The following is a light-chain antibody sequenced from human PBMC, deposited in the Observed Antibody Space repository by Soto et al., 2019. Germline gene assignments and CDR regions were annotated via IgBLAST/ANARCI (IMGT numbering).Light chain of an antibody. V-gene: IGKV1-39*01. CDR2: ATS. CDR1: QNLATF. Sequence: DIQMPQSPSSLSASVGDRVTVTCRASQNLATFLTWYQQKPGSAPNLLIYATSTLHTGVPSRFSGSGSGTDFTLTITSLRPEDSATYFCQQTYSTPWTFGQGTRVESK. CDR3: QQTYSTPWT. J-gene: IGKJ1*01.